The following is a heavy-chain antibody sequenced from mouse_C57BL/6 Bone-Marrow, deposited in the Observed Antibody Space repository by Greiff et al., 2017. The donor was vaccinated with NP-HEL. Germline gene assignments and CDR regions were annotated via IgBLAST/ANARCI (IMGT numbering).Heavy chain of an antibody. V-gene: IGHV1-50*01. CDR1: GYTFTSYW. CDR2: IDPSDSYT. J-gene: IGHJ4*01. D-gene: IGHD1-1*01. CDR3: ARANYGSSYEAMDY. Sequence: QVQLQQPGAELVKPGASVKLSCKASGYTFTSYWMQWVKQRPGQGLEWIGEIDPSDSYTNYNQKFKGKATLTVDTSSSTAYMQLSSLTSEDSAFYYCARANYGSSYEAMDYWGQGTSVTVSS.